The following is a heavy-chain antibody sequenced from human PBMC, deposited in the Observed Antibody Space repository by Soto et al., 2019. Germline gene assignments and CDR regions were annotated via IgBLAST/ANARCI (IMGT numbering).Heavy chain of an antibody. V-gene: IGHV1-3*01. CDR1: GYTFTSYA. J-gene: IGHJ3*02. D-gene: IGHD3-9*01. Sequence: QVQLVQSGAEVKKPGASVKVSCKASGYTFTSYAMHWVRQAPGQRLEWMGWINAGDGNTKYSQKFQGRVTITRDTSASTAYMELSSLRSEDTAVYYCALGAGYSSDAFDIWGQGTMVTVSS. CDR3: ALGAGYSSDAFDI. CDR2: INAGDGNT.